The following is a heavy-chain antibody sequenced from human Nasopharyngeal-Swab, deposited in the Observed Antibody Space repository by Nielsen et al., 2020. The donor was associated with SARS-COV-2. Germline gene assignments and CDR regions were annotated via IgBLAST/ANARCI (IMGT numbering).Heavy chain of an antibody. V-gene: IGHV3-74*01. D-gene: IGHD3-22*01. CDR1: GFTFSSYW. CDR3: ARDFGEYYYDSSGSRFDY. Sequence: GESLKISCAASGFTFSSYWMHWVRQAPGKGLVWVSRINSDGSSTSYADSVKGRFTISRDNSKNTLYLQMNSLRAEDTAVYYCARDFGEYYYDSSGSRFDYWGQGTLVTVSS. CDR2: INSDGSST. J-gene: IGHJ4*02.